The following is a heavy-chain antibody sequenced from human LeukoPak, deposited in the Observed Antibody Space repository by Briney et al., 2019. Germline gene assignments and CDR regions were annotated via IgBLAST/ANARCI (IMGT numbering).Heavy chain of an antibody. V-gene: IGHV3-23*01. CDR2: ISGSGGST. CDR1: GFTFSSYG. Sequence: GGSLRLSCAASGFTFSSYGMSWVRQAPGKGLEWVSAISGSGGSTYYADSVKGRFTISRDNSKNTLYLQMNSPRGEDTAVDYCAKKGGHIVVVTAMMIDYWGQGTLVTVSS. CDR3: AKKGGHIVVVTAMMIDY. J-gene: IGHJ4*02. D-gene: IGHD2-21*02.